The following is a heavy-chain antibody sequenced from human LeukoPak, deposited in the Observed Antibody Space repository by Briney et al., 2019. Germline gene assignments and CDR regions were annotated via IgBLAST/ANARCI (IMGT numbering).Heavy chain of an antibody. Sequence: KPSETLSLTCTVSGGSISSYYWSWIRQPPGKGLEWIGYIYYSGSTNYNPSLKSRVTISVDTSKNQFSLKLSSVTAADTAVYYCARVGEKEYSSSVGAFDIWGQGTMVTVSS. V-gene: IGHV4-59*01. CDR1: GGSISSYY. CDR2: IYYSGST. J-gene: IGHJ3*02. D-gene: IGHD6-6*01. CDR3: ARVGEKEYSSSVGAFDI.